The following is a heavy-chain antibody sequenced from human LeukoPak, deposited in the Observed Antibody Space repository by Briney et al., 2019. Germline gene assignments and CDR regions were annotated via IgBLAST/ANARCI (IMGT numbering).Heavy chain of an antibody. CDR3: AREGLGAAAGTFDY. CDR1: GFTVSSNY. Sequence: GGSLRLSCAASGFTVSSNYMSWVRQAPGKGLAWVSIISGSGDNTDYADSVRGRFTISRDNSKNTLSLQMNSLRAEDTAVYYCAREGLGAAAGTFDYWGQGALVTVSS. D-gene: IGHD6-13*01. J-gene: IGHJ4*02. CDR2: ISGSGDNT. V-gene: IGHV3-23*01.